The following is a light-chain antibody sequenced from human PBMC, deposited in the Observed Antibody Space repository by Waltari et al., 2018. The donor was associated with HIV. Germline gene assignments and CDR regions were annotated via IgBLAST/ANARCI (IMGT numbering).Light chain of an antibody. V-gene: IGLV2-11*01. J-gene: IGLJ3*02. CDR3: CSYAGTWL. CDR1: SSDVGDYNY. CDR2: DVT. Sequence: QSALTQPHSVSGSPGQSVTLSCTGTSSDVGDYNYVSWYQRHPGKAPKLMIYDVTKRPAGIPDRFPGSKSGNTASLTISVLQAEDDAEYYCCSYAGTWLFGGGTKLTVL.